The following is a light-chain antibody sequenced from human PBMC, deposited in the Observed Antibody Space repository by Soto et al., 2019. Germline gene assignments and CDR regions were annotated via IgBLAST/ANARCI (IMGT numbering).Light chain of an antibody. CDR2: EVS. CDR3: SSYTSSRAYV. J-gene: IGLJ1*01. CDR1: SSDVGGYND. Sequence: QSALTQPASVSGSPGQSITISCTGTSSDVGGYNDVSWYQQQSGKAPNLMINEVSNRPSGVANRFSGSKSGNTASLTISGLQAEDDADYYCSSYTSSRAYVFGIGTKLTVL. V-gene: IGLV2-14*01.